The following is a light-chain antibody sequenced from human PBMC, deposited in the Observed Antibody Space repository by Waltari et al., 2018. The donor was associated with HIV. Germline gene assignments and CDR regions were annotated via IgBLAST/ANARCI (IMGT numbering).Light chain of an antibody. Sequence: QSALTQPASVSGSPGQSITISCTGTNSDIGGYNYVSWYQQHPGQAPKLLIYEVTHRASVISYRFSGSKSGNTASMTISGLQAEDEADYYGSSYTTTTTILFGGGTKVTVL. CDR1: NSDIGGYNY. J-gene: IGLJ3*02. CDR3: SSYTTTTTIL. CDR2: EVT. V-gene: IGLV2-14*01.